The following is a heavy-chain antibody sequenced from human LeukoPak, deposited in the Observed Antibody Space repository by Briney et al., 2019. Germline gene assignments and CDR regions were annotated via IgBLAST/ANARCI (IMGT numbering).Heavy chain of an antibody. CDR3: ARGYDFTTGMDV. D-gene: IGHD3-3*01. J-gene: IGHJ6*03. V-gene: IGHV4-59*01. Sequence: SETLSLTCTVSGGSISSYYWSWIRQPPGKGLEWIGYIYYSGSTNYNPSLKSRVTISVDTSKNQFSLKLSSVTAADAAVYYCARGYDFTTGMDVWGKGTTVTVSS. CDR2: IYYSGST. CDR1: GGSISSYY.